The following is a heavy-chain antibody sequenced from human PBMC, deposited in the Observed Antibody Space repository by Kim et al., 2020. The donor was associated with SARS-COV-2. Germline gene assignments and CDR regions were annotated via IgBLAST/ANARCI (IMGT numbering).Heavy chain of an antibody. D-gene: IGHD1-1*01. Sequence: SETLSLTCAVYAGSFSGHYWNWIRQSPGVGLEWVGEISHSGTTKYNPSLQSRVTLSVDTSKNQFSLKLTAVTAADTAVYYCARRSASAGGDWWGQGTPVT. V-gene: IGHV4-34*01. CDR1: AGSFSGHY. CDR2: ISHSGTT. CDR3: ARRSASAGGDW. J-gene: IGHJ4*02.